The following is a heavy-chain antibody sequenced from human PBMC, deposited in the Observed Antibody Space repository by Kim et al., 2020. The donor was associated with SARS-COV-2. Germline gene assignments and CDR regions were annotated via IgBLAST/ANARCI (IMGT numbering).Heavy chain of an antibody. D-gene: IGHD3-16*01. Sequence: GESLKISCKASGYNFANNWIAWVRQMPGKGLEWMGIIYPADSDRKYIPSFQGQVTISADKAINTAYLQWRSLKASDTAIYYCARRDGGDGYKLRPTPLDYCGHGNLVTVSS. CDR3: ARRDGGDGYKLRPTPLDY. CDR1: GYNFANNW. J-gene: IGHJ4*01. CDR2: IYPADSDR. V-gene: IGHV5-51*01.